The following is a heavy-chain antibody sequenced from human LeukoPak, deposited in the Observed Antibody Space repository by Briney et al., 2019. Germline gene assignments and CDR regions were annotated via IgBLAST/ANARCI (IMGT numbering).Heavy chain of an antibody. CDR1: GFSVSSNY. J-gene: IGHJ4*02. CDR3: ARTIAAAGIDYFDY. V-gene: IGHV3-53*01. Sequence: GGSLRLSCAASGFSVSSNYMSWVRQAPGKGLEWVSVIYSGGGTTYYADSVKGRFTISRDNSKNTLYLQMNSLRAEDTAVYYCARTIAAAGIDYFDYWGQGTLVTVSS. D-gene: IGHD6-13*01. CDR2: IYSGGGTT.